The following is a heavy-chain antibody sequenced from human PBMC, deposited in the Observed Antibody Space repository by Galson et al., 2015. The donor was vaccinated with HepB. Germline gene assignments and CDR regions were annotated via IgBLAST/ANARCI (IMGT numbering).Heavy chain of an antibody. CDR2: IGTTSNSV. J-gene: IGHJ4*02. CDR1: GFIFSSYK. CDR3: ARRGPARSSGWSNFDY. Sequence: SLRLSCAVSGFIFSSYKMNWVRQAPGKGLEWVSSIGTTSNSVDYAESVKGRFTISRDNAKNTLYLQMNNLRAEDTAVYYCARRGPARSSGWSNFDYWGQGTLVTVSS. D-gene: IGHD6-13*01. V-gene: IGHV3-21*01.